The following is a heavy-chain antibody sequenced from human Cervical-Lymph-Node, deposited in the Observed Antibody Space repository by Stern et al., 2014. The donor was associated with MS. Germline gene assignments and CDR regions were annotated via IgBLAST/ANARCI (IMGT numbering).Heavy chain of an antibody. Sequence: MQLVQSGGGLVLPGRSLRLSCAASGFTISSYAMSWVRQAPGRGLEWVSAISGGGGSTYYADSVRGRFTVSRDTSKNTLYLQMNSLRAEDAAVYYCLISGSEYWGQGTLVTVSS. D-gene: IGHD1-26*01. J-gene: IGHJ4*02. CDR3: LISGSEY. CDR1: GFTISSYA. V-gene: IGHV3-23*04. CDR2: ISGGGGST.